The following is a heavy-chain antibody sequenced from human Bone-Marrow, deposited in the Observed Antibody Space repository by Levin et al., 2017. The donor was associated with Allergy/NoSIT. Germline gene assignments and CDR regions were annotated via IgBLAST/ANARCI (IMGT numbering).Heavy chain of an antibody. CDR3: ARQLGYCSSTSCRALGSDAFDI. V-gene: IGHV5-51*01. D-gene: IGHD2-2*01. J-gene: IGHJ3*02. Sequence: RGESLKISCKGSGYSFTSYWIGWVRQMPGKGLEWMGIIYPGDSDTRYSPSFQGQVTISADKSISTAYLQWSSLKASDTAMYYCARQLGYCSSTSCRALGSDAFDIWGQGTMVTVSS. CDR2: IYPGDSDT. CDR1: GYSFTSYW.